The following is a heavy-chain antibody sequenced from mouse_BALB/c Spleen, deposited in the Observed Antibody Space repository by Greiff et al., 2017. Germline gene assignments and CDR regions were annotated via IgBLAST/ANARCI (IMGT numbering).Heavy chain of an antibody. CDR1: GYAFSSYW. V-gene: IGHV1-80*01. D-gene: IGHD2-4*01. CDR2: IYPGDGAT. CDR3: ARWGDYDGFAY. J-gene: IGHJ3*01. Sequence: VMLVESGAELVRPGSSVKISCKASGYAFSSYWMNWVKQRPGQGLEWIGQIYPGDGATNYNGKFKGKATLTADKSSSTAYMQLSSLTSEDSAVYFCARWGDYDGFAYWGQGTLVTVSA.